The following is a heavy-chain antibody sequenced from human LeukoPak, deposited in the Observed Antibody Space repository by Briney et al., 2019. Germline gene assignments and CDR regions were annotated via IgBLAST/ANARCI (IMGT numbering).Heavy chain of an antibody. CDR2: IYSGGGT. V-gene: IGHV3-66*01. CDR3: ARAILAREGYFTY. CDR1: GFIVSNDY. J-gene: IGHJ4*02. D-gene: IGHD2-8*02. Sequence: PGGSLRLSCVASGFIVSNDYVSWVRQAPGKGLEWVSVIYSGGGTYYADSVKGRFTISRDNSKNTVYLQMNSLRSEDTAIYYCARAILAREGYFTYWGQGTLVTVSS.